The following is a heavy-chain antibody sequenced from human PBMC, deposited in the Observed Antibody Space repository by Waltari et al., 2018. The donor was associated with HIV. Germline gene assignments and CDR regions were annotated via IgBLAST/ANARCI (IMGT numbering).Heavy chain of an antibody. CDR3: ASSPSSGTRNDY. V-gene: IGHV3-53*02. CDR2: IYIGGST. Sequence: EVQLVETGGGLIQHGGSLRLSCAASGFTVSSNYMSWVRQAPGKGLGGVSGIYIGGSTYYADSVKGRFTISRDNAKNTLYLQMYSLRAEDTAVYYCASSPSSGTRNDYWGQGTLVTVSS. J-gene: IGHJ4*02. CDR1: GFTVSSNY. D-gene: IGHD3-22*01.